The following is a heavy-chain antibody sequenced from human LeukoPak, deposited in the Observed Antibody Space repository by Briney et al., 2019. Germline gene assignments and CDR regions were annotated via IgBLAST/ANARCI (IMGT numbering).Heavy chain of an antibody. CDR1: GFTFSSYW. CDR3: AKVSSGWYSFDY. J-gene: IGHJ4*02. D-gene: IGHD6-19*01. CDR2: INSDGSST. Sequence: PGGSLRLSCAASGFTFSSYWMHWVRQAPGKGLVWVSRINSDGSSTSYADSVKGRFTISRDNAKNSLYLQMNSLRAEDTAVYYCAKVSSGWYSFDYWGQGTLVTVSS. V-gene: IGHV3-74*01.